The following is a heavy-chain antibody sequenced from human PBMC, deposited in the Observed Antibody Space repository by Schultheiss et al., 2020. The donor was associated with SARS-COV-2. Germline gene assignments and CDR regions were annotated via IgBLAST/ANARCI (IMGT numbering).Heavy chain of an antibody. CDR3: ARGGTREQQPRTYYYYGMDV. CDR2: IYSGGST. CDR1: GFTVSSNY. V-gene: IGHV3-66*02. Sequence: GGSLRLSCAASGFTVSSNYMSWVRQAPGKGLEWVSVIYSGGSTYYADSVKGRFTISRDNSKNTLYLQMGSLRAEDMAVYYCARGGTREQQPRTYYYYGMDVWGQGTTVTVSS. D-gene: IGHD6-13*01. J-gene: IGHJ6*02.